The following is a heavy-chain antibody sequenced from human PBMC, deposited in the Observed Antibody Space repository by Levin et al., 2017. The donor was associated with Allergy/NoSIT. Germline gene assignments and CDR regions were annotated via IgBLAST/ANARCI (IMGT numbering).Heavy chain of an antibody. CDR2: ISYDGSNK. CDR3: AREILGYFDWGPWDY. D-gene: IGHD3-9*01. V-gene: IGHV3-30-3*01. J-gene: IGHJ4*02. CDR1: GFTFSSYA. Sequence: GGSLRLSCAASGFTFSSYAMDWVRQAPGKGLEWVAVISYDGSNKYYADSVKGRFTISRDNSKNTLYLQMNSLRAEDTAVYYCAREILGYFDWGPWDYWGQETLVTVSS.